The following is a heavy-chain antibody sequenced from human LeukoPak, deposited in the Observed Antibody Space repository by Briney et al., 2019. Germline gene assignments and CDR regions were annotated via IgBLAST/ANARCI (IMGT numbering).Heavy chain of an antibody. D-gene: IGHD3-3*01. Sequence: ASVKVSCKASGYTFTSYAMNWVRQAPGQGLEWMGWINTNTGNPTYAQGFTGRFVFSLDTSVSTAYLQISSLKAEDTAVYYCARDRPIFGVILGYGMDVWGQGTTVTVSS. CDR1: GYTFTSYA. CDR3: ARDRPIFGVILGYGMDV. CDR2: INTNTGNP. J-gene: IGHJ6*02. V-gene: IGHV7-4-1*02.